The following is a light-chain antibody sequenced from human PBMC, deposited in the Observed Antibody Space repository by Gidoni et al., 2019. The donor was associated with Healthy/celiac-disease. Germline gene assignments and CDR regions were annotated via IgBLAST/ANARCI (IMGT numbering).Light chain of an antibody. V-gene: IGKV1-33*01. CDR2: DAS. J-gene: IGKJ5*01. CDR3: QQYDNLQIT. Sequence: DSQMTQSPSSLSASVGDRVTITCQASQDISNDLNWYQQKPGKAPKLLIYDASNLETGVPSRFSGSVSGTDFTFTISSLQPEDIATYYCQQYDNLQITFGQGTRLEIK. CDR1: QDISND.